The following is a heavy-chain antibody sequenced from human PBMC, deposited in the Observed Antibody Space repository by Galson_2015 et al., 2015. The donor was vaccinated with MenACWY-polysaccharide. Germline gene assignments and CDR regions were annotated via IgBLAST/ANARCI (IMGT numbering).Heavy chain of an antibody. CDR1: GYSFSTYG. D-gene: IGHD4/OR15-4a*01. CDR2: ISTYNGDT. V-gene: IGHV1-18*04. CDR3: ARSSTIADY. J-gene: IGHJ4*02. Sequence: QSGAEVKKPGASVRVSCKASGYSFSTYGISWVRQAPGQGLEWMGWISTYNGDTHYVPKFEGRVTMTTDTSTSTAHMELGSLKSNDTAIYYCARSSTIADYWGQGTLVTVSS.